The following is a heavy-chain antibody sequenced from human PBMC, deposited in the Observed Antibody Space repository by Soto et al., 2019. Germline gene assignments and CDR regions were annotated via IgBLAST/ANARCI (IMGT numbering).Heavy chain of an antibody. J-gene: IGHJ4*02. V-gene: IGHV4-39*01. CDR2: IFYSGSP. CDR3: ALSYSGSWHWLYDY. Sequence: SETLSLTCTVSGGSISSSNYYWGWIRQPPGKGLEWIGSIFYSGSPYYNPSLKSRVTISVDTSKNQFSLKLSSVTAVVTSVYFCALSYSGSWHWLYDYWGRRTLVTVSS. D-gene: IGHD6-13*01. CDR1: GGSISSSNYY.